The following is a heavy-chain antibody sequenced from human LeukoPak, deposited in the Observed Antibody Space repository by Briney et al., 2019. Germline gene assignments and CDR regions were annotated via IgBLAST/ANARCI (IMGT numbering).Heavy chain of an antibody. D-gene: IGHD3-22*01. CDR2: INPNSGGT. CDR3: ARGPVGDDSSGY. CDR1: GYTFTGYY. J-gene: IGHJ4*02. V-gene: IGHV1-2*02. Sequence: ASVKVSCKASGYTFTGYYMHWVRQAPGQGLEWMGWINPNSGGTNYAQKFQGRVTMTRDTSISTAYMELSSLRSEDTAVYYCARGPVGDDSSGYWGQGTLVTVSS.